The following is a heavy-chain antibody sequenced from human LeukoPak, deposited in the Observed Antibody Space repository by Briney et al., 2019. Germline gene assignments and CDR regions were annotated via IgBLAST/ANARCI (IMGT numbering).Heavy chain of an antibody. CDR3: ARRNY. V-gene: IGHV3-74*01. J-gene: IGHJ4*02. CDR1: GFTFSSYW. CDR2: INGDGSTT. Sequence: GGSLRLSCAAPGFTFSSYWMHWVRQAPGKGLVWVSRINGDGSTTSYADSVKGRFTISRDNAKNTLYLQMNTLRAEDTAVYYCARRNYWGQGTLVTVSS.